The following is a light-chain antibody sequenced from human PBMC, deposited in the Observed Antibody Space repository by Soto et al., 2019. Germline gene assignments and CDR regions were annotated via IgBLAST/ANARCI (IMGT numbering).Light chain of an antibody. Sequence: QSVLTQPASVSESPGQSITISCTGTSSNVGSYDLVSWYQQHPGKPPKLMIYEGSKRPSGVSNRFSGSKSGNTASLTISGLQAEDEAIYYCSSYTTSNTLDVVFGGGTKLTVL. J-gene: IGLJ2*01. V-gene: IGLV2-14*02. CDR1: SSNVGSYDL. CDR2: EGS. CDR3: SSYTTSNTLDVV.